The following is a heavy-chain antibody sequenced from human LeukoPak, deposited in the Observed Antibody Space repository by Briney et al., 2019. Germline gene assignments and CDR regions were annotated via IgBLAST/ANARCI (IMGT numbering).Heavy chain of an antibody. CDR2: IYTSGST. V-gene: IGHV4-61*02. J-gene: IGHJ5*02. Sequence: PSQTLSLTCTVSGGSISSGSYYWSWIRQPAGKGLEWIGRIYTSGSTNYNPSLKSRVTISVDTSKNQFSLKLSSVTAADTAVYYCARDRANYYDSSGPVSWFDPWGQGTLVTVSS. D-gene: IGHD3-22*01. CDR1: GGSISSGSYY. CDR3: ARDRANYYDSSGPVSWFDP.